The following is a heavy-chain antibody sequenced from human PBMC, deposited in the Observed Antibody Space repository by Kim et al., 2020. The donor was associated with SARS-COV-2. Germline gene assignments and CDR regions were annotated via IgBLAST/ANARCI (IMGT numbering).Heavy chain of an antibody. CDR1: GFIFSNYN. J-gene: IGHJ5*02. CDR3: SRDWRGDA. V-gene: IGHV3-48*02. CDR2: VSSGSSTI. D-gene: IGHD3-10*01. Sequence: GGSLRLSCAASGFIFSNYNMTWVRQAPGKGLEWVSYVSSGSSTIYYADSVKGRFTISRDNAKKSLYLQMNSLRDEDTAVYYCSRDWRGDAWGQGTWVTVSS.